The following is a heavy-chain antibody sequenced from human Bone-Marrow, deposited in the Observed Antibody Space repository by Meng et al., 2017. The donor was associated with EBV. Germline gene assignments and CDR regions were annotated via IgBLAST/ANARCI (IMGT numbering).Heavy chain of an antibody. V-gene: IGHV4-34*01. D-gene: IGHD3-10*01. Sequence: QVPLQQWGAGLLKPSETLSLTCAVYGESFSGYYWNWIRQPPGKGLEWIGEINHSGSTNYNPSLKSRVTISVDTSKNQFSLKLSSVTASDTAVYYCARQAYYSSGSLRGWFDPWGQGTLVTVSS. CDR2: INHSGST. CDR3: ARQAYYSSGSLRGWFDP. J-gene: IGHJ5*02. CDR1: GESFSGYY.